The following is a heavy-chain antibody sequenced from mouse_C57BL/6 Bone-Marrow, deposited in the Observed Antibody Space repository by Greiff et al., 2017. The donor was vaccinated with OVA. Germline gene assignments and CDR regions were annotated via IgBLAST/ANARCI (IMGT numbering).Heavy chain of an antibody. CDR3: ARHDAQGAWFAY. V-gene: IGHV1-62-2*01. CDR1: GYTFTEYT. J-gene: IGHJ3*01. Sequence: VQRVESGAELVKPGASVKLSCKASGYTFTEYTIHWVKQRSGQGLEWIGWFYPGSGSIKYNEKFKDKATLTADKSSSTVYMELSRLTSEDSAVYFCARHDAQGAWFAYWGQGTLVTVSA. CDR2: FYPGSGSI.